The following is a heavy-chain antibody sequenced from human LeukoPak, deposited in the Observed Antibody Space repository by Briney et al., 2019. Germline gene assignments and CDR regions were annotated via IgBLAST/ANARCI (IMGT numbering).Heavy chain of an antibody. D-gene: IGHD3-22*01. CDR3: ARDRHYYDSRGYYHWDYGMDV. J-gene: IGHJ6*02. CDR2: ISYDGSNK. V-gene: IGHV3-30*04. Sequence: GGSLRLSCAASGFTFSSYAMHWVRQAPGKGLEWVAVISYDGSNKYYADSVKGRFTISRDNSKNTLYLQMNSLRAVDTAVYYCARDRHYYDSRGYYHWDYGMDVWGQGTTVTVSS. CDR1: GFTFSSYA.